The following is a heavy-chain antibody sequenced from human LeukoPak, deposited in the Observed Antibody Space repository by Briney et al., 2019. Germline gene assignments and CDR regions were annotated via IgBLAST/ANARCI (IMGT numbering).Heavy chain of an antibody. CDR1: GFAFSIYS. V-gene: IGHV3-48*04. CDR3: AAGSYFDH. J-gene: IGHJ4*02. D-gene: IGHD3-10*01. Sequence: GGSLRLSCAASGFAFSIYSMNWVRQAPGKALEWVSYIRTSGSLISYADSVKGRFTISRDDARNSLYLQMNGLRADDTAVYYCAAGSYFDHWGQGTLVAVSS. CDR2: IRTSGSLI.